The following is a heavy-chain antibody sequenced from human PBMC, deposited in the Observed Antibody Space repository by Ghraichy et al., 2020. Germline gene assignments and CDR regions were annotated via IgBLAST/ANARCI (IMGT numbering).Heavy chain of an antibody. Sequence: GGSLRLSCAASGFTFSSYAMHWVRQAPGKGLEWVAVISYDGSNKYYADSVKGRFTISRDNSKNTLYLQMNSLRAEDTAVYYCAREEVAVAGHIDYWGQGTLVTVSS. CDR1: GFTFSSYA. CDR3: AREEVAVAGHIDY. V-gene: IGHV3-30*04. J-gene: IGHJ4*02. CDR2: ISYDGSNK. D-gene: IGHD6-19*01.